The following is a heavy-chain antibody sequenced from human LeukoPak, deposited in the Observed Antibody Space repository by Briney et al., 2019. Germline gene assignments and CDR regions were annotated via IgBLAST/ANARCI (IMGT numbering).Heavy chain of an antibody. CDR2: INHSGST. J-gene: IGHJ4*02. D-gene: IGHD1-7*01. Sequence: SETLSLTCAVYGGSFSGYYWSWIRQPPGKGLEWIGEINHSGSTNYNPSLKSRVTISVDTSKNQFSLKLSSVTAADTAVYYCARGGYNWNSRPDYWGQGTLVTLSS. CDR3: ARGGYNWNSRPDY. CDR1: GGSFSGYY. V-gene: IGHV4-34*01.